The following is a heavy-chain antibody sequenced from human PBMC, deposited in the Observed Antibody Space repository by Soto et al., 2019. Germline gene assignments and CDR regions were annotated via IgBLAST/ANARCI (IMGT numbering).Heavy chain of an antibody. D-gene: IGHD6-13*01. CDR1: GYTFTGYY. V-gene: IGHV1-2*02. CDR2: INPNSGGT. CDR3: ARDPEQQLGQVIYYYYGMDV. J-gene: IGHJ6*02. Sequence: ASVKVSCKASGYTFTGYYMHWVRQAPGQGLEWMGWINPNSGGTNYAQKFQGRVTMTRDTSISTAYMELSRLRSDDTAVYYCARDPEQQLGQVIYYYYGMDVWGQGTTVTVSS.